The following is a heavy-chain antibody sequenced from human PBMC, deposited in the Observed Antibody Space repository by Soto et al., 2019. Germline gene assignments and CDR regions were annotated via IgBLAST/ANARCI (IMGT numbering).Heavy chain of an antibody. D-gene: IGHD4-17*01. CDR2: IYSGGST. J-gene: IGHJ6*02. CDR1: GFTVSSNY. CDR3: ARDYGDYQTNYYYYGMDV. Sequence: GGSLRLSCAASGFTVSSNYMSWVRQAPGKGLEWVSVIYSGGSTYYADSVKGRFTNSRDNSKNTLYLQMNSLRAEDTAVYYCARDYGDYQTNYYYYGMDVWGQGTTVTVSS. V-gene: IGHV3-53*01.